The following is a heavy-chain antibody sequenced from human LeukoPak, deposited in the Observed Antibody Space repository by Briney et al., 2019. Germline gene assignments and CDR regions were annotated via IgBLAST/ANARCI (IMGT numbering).Heavy chain of an antibody. Sequence: GGSLRLSCAASGFTFSSYSMNWVRQAPGKGLEWVSSISSSSSYIYYADSVKGRFTISRDSAKNSLYLQMNSLRAEDTAVYYCARDLSSGWFHDAFDIWGQGTMVTVSS. CDR3: ARDLSSGWFHDAFDI. J-gene: IGHJ3*02. CDR1: GFTFSSYS. D-gene: IGHD6-19*01. V-gene: IGHV3-21*01. CDR2: ISSSSSYI.